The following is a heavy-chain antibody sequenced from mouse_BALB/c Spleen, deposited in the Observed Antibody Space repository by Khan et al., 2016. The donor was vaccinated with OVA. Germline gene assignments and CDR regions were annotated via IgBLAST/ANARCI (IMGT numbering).Heavy chain of an antibody. CDR1: GFTFSTYG. J-gene: IGHJ3*01. D-gene: IGHD1-1*01. CDR2: ISSGGHYT. CDR3: ARLAYYYNSEGFAY. V-gene: IGHV5-6*01. Sequence: EVKLMESGGDLVKPGGSLELSCAASGFTFSTYGMSWVRQTPDMRLEWVATISSGGHYTYYPDSVKGRFTISRDNAKNTLYLHMSSLKSGDTAIYYCARLAYYYNSEGFAYWGQGTLVTVSA.